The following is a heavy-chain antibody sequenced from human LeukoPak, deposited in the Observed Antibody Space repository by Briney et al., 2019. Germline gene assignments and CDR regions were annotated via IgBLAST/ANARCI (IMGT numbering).Heavy chain of an antibody. CDR1: GISFNNYG. Sequence: GGSLRLSCAASGISFNNYGMSWVRQAPGKGLEWVSSISNGGHHTYYADSVRGRFTISRDNSKNTLYLQMDSLRAADTAVYYCAKVISSYSGYDSYWGQGTLVTVSS. J-gene: IGHJ4*02. CDR2: ISNGGHHT. CDR3: AKVISSYSGYDSY. D-gene: IGHD5-12*01. V-gene: IGHV3-23*01.